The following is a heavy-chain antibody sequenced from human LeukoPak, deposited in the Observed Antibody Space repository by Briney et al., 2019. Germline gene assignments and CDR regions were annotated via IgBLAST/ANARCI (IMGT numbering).Heavy chain of an antibody. CDR1: GYTFSGYY. CDR3: ARVLDSVSYRRYAFDI. CDR2: INPNSGGT. Sequence: ASVKVSCTASGYTFSGYYMHWVREGPGQGLEWRGGINPNSGGTNYAQKFRGRVTMTRDTSISTAYMELSRLRSDDTAVYYCARVLDSVSYRRYAFDIWGQGTMVTVSS. J-gene: IGHJ3*02. V-gene: IGHV1-2*02. D-gene: IGHD1-26*01.